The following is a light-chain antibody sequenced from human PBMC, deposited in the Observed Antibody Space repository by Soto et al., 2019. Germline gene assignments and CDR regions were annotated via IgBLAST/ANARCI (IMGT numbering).Light chain of an antibody. CDR3: SSYTARSTWV. J-gene: IGLJ3*02. CDR1: SSDVGGYNY. Sequence: QSALTQPASVSGSPGQSITISCTGTSSDVGGYNYVSWYQQHPGTSPKLMIYEVSNRPSGVSNRFSGSKSGNTASLIISGLQAEDAGDYYCSSYTARSTWVFGGGTNLTVL. V-gene: IGLV2-14*01. CDR2: EVS.